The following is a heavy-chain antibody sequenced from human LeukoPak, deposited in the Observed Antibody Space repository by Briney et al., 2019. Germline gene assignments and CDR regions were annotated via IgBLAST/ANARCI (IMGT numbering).Heavy chain of an antibody. Sequence: PSETLSLTCAVYGGSFSGYYWSWIRQPPGKGLEWIGEINHSGSTNYNPSLKSRVTISVDTSKTQFSLKLSSVTAADTAVYYCARGLHQNVDTAMANTFFDYWGQGTLVTVSS. J-gene: IGHJ4*02. CDR1: GGSFSGYY. CDR3: ARGLHQNVDTAMANTFFDY. V-gene: IGHV4-34*01. CDR2: INHSGST. D-gene: IGHD5-18*01.